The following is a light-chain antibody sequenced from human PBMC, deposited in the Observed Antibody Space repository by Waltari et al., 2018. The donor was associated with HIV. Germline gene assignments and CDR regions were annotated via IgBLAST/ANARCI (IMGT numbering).Light chain of an antibody. CDR1: QSVSSN. V-gene: IGKV3-15*01. J-gene: IGKJ2*01. CDR3: QQYNNWPVQYT. Sequence: DIVMTQSPDSLAVSLGERATISCKSSQSVSSNLAWYQQKPGQAPRLLIYGASTRATDIPARFSGSGSGTEFTLTISSLQSEDFAVYYCQQYNNWPVQYTFGQGTKLEIK. CDR2: GAS.